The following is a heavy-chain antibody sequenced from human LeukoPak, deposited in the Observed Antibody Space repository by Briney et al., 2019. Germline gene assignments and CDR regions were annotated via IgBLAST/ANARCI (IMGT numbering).Heavy chain of an antibody. CDR2: INFSGST. D-gene: IGHD4-23*01. J-gene: IGHJ4*02. V-gene: IGHV4-39*01. Sequence: SEALSLTCAVSGGSISSSSYYWGWIRQPPGKGLEWIGSINFSGSTYYNPSLKSRVTTSVDTSKNQFSLKLNSVTAADTAVYYCATSGYGGNSRFDYWGQGTLVTVSS. CDR3: ATSGYGGNSRFDY. CDR1: GGSISSSSYY.